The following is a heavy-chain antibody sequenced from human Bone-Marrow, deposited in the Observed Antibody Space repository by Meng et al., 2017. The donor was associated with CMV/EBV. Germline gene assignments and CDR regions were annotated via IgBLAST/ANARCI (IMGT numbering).Heavy chain of an antibody. Sequence: ASVHVSCKASGYTFTGDYMHWVRQAPGQGLEWMGWINPNSGGTNYAQKFQGRVTMTRDTSISTAYMELSRLRSDDTAVYYCARERTKLGIFFSPIDYCGQGTLVTVSS. CDR1: GYTFTGDY. J-gene: IGHJ4*02. CDR2: INPNSGGT. V-gene: IGHV1-2*02. CDR3: ARERTKLGIFFSPIDY. D-gene: IGHD7-27*01.